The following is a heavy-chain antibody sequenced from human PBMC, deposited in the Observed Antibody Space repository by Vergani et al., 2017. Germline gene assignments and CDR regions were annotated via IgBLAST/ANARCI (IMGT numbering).Heavy chain of an antibody. D-gene: IGHD3-22*01. CDR3: ARGGDSSGYYYGVYFDY. V-gene: IGHV4-61*02. CDR2: IYTSGST. CDR1: GGSISSSSYY. Sequence: QLQLQESGPGLVKPSETLSLTCTVSGGSISSSSYYWSWIRQPAGKGLEWIGRIYTSGSTNYNPSLKSRVTMSVDTSKNQFSLKLSSVTAADTAVYYCARGGDSSGYYYGVYFDYWGQGTLVTVSS. J-gene: IGHJ4*02.